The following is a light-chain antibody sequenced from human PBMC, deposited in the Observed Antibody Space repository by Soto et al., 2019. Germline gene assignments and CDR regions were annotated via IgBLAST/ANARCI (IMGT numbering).Light chain of an antibody. CDR2: EVT. V-gene: IGLV2-14*01. J-gene: IGLJ1*01. Sequence: QSALTQPASVSGSPGQSITISCTGISSDIGTYNYVSWYQQHPGKAPKIIIYEVTNRPSGVSDRFSGSKSANAASLTISGLQAEDEADYYCSSYSTSSNLYAFGGGTKVTVL. CDR3: SSYSTSSNLYA. CDR1: SSDIGTYNY.